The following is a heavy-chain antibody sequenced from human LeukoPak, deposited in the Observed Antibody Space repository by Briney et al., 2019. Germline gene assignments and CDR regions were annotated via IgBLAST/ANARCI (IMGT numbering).Heavy chain of an antibody. Sequence: SVKVSCKASGGTFSSYAISWVRQAPGQGLEWMGGIIPIFGTANYAQKFQGRVTITADESTSTAYMELSGLRSEDTAVYYCARERYNWNPSAFDIWGQGTMVTVSS. J-gene: IGHJ3*02. V-gene: IGHV1-69*01. CDR1: GGTFSSYA. CDR2: IIPIFGTA. D-gene: IGHD1-20*01. CDR3: ARERYNWNPSAFDI.